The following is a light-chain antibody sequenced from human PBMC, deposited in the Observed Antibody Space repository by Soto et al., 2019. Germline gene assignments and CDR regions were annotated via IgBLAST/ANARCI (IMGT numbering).Light chain of an antibody. J-gene: IGKJ1*01. CDR2: RAS. Sequence: EIVMTQSPATLSVCPGEIATLSCTASHYVYSNVAWFQQRPGQAPRLLIYRASTRATGTPARFSGSGSGTEFTLTITSLLSEDFALYYCQQYHNLWTFGQGTKVDIK. CDR3: QQYHNLWT. CDR1: HYVYSN. V-gene: IGKV3-15*01.